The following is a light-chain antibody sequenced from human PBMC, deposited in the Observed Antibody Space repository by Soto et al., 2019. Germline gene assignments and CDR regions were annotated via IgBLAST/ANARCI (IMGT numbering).Light chain of an antibody. CDR2: AAS. Sequence: EIEMTQSPATLSVSPGERVTLSCRASQSVSNNLAWYQQTPGQIPRLLIYAASTRATGIPARFSGSGSGTEFTLIINSLQSEDSAVYYCQQHNAWPWTLGQGTKV. V-gene: IGKV3-15*01. J-gene: IGKJ1*01. CDR3: QQHNAWPWT. CDR1: QSVSNN.